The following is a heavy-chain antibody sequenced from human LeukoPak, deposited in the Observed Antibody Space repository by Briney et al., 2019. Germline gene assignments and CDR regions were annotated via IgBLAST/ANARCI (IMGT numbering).Heavy chain of an antibody. CDR3: ARIEAPRPFTVTEYYYYGMDV. Sequence: PGGSLRLSCAASGFTFSSYSMNWVRQAPGKGLEWVSSISSSSSYIYYADSVKGRFTISRDNAKNSLYLQMNSLRAEDTAVYYCARIEAPRPFTVTEYYYYGMDVWGQGTTVTVSS. D-gene: IGHD4-17*01. CDR1: GFTFSSYS. CDR2: ISSSSSYI. V-gene: IGHV3-21*01. J-gene: IGHJ6*02.